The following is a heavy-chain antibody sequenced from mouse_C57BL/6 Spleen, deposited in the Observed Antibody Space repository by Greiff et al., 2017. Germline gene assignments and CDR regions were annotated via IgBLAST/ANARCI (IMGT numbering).Heavy chain of an antibody. CDR1: GYTFTSYW. CDR2: LDPSDSYT. CDR3: ARNHHDYGSSYDWYCDV. V-gene: IGHV1-69*01. Sequence: QVQLQQPGPELVMPGASVKLSCKASGYTFTSYWMHWVKQRPGQGLAWIGELDPSDSYTNYKQKFKGKSTLTVDKSSSTAYMQLSSLTTEDSAVENCARNHHDYGSSYDWYCDVWGKGTTVTVAS. J-gene: IGHJ1*03. D-gene: IGHD1-1*01.